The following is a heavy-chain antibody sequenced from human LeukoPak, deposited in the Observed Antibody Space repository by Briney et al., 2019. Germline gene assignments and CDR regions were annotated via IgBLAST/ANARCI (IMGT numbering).Heavy chain of an antibody. Sequence: GGSLRLSCAASGSTVSSNYMSWVRQAPGKGLEWVSVIYSGGNTYYPDSVKGRFTISRDNSKNTLYLRMNCLRAEDTAVYYCARDQRGDGINYFVYWGQGTLVTVSS. CDR3: ARDQRGDGINYFVY. CDR2: IYSGGNT. CDR1: GSTVSSNY. V-gene: IGHV3-53*01. D-gene: IGHD1-14*01. J-gene: IGHJ4*02.